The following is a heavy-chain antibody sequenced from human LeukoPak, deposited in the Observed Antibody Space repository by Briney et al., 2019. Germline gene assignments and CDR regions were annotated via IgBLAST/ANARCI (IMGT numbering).Heavy chain of an antibody. CDR1: GGSISRGTYY. J-gene: IGHJ4*02. Sequence: PSETLSLTCTVSGGSISRGTYYWGWIRQPPGKGLQWIGSISYSGNTYSNPSLASRVTMSVDTSKNQFSLKLSSVTAADTAVYYCARQGVENIVVVPAAYIDYWGQGTLVTVSS. V-gene: IGHV4-39*01. CDR3: ARQGVENIVVVPAAYIDY. CDR2: ISYSGNT. D-gene: IGHD2-2*01.